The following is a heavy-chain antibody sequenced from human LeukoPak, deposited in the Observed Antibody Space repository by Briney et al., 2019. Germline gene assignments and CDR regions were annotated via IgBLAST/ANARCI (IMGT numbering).Heavy chain of an antibody. Sequence: SETLSLTCSVSGDSISSAPYYWSWIRQPAGKALEWIGYIYTGGDTKYSPSLRSRVTISIDKSKNEFSLRLTSVTAADTAVYFCARDADCNGGICFGTSCDDPWGQGTQVTVSP. D-gene: IGHD2-2*01. V-gene: IGHV4-61*09. J-gene: IGHJ5*02. CDR2: IYTGGDT. CDR3: ARDADCNGGICFGTSCDDP. CDR1: GDSISSAPYY.